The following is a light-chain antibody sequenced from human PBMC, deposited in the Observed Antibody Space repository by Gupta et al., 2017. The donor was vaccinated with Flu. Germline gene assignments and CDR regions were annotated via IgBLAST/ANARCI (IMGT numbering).Light chain of an antibody. J-gene: IGLJ3*02. CDR2: DVN. Sequence: ALTQPRSVSGSPGQSVTISCTGSSSDVGAYTYVSWYQQHTGKAPRLILYDVNKRPSGVPDRFSASKSGITASLTISGLQPEDEADYHCSSYAGSNTWVFGGGTKLTVL. CDR3: SSYAGSNTWV. V-gene: IGLV2-11*01. CDR1: SSDVGAYTY.